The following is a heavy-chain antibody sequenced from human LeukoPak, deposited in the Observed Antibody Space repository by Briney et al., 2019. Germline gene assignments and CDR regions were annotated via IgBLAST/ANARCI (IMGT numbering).Heavy chain of an antibody. Sequence: PSETLSLTCSVSGGSISSYYWSWIRQPAGKGLEWVGQISTSGSTNYNPSLKSRVTMSVDTSNNQFSLNLSSVTAADTAVYYCARGQGYSYGYEWFDPWGQGTLVTVSS. J-gene: IGHJ5*02. V-gene: IGHV4-4*07. CDR2: ISTSGST. CDR1: GGSISSYY. CDR3: ARGQGYSYGYEWFDP. D-gene: IGHD5-18*01.